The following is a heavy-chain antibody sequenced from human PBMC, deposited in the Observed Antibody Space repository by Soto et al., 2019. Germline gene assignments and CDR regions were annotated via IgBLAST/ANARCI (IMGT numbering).Heavy chain of an antibody. CDR3: ARERVYSYGRGAFDF. Sequence: VKVYGKASGYTFTDYYMHWVRQAPGQGLEWMGWINPNSGGTNYAQKFQGWVTMTRDTSISTAYMELSRLRSDDTAVYYCARERVYSYGRGAFDFWYPGIIVS. V-gene: IGHV1-2*04. D-gene: IGHD5-18*01. J-gene: IGHJ3*01. CDR2: INPNSGGT. CDR1: GYTFTDYY.